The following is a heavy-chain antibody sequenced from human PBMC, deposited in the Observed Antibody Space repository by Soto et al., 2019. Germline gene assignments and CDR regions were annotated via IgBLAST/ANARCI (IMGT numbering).Heavy chain of an antibody. D-gene: IGHD3-10*01. CDR3: ERGGPTVRGVIRPPYYYYGMDV. V-gene: IGHV5-51*01. Sequence: GESLKISCKGSGYSFTSYWIGWVRQMPGKGLEWMGIIYPGDSDTRYSPSFQGQVTISADKSISTAYLQWSSLKASDTAMYYCERGGPTVRGVIRPPYYYYGMDVWGQGTTVTVSS. J-gene: IGHJ6*02. CDR1: GYSFTSYW. CDR2: IYPGDSDT.